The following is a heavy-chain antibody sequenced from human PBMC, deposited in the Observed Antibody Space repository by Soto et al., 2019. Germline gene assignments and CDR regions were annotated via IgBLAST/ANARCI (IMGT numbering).Heavy chain of an antibody. V-gene: IGHV4-30-2*01. Sequence: QLQLQESGSGLVKPSQTLSLTRAVSGGSISSGGYSWSLIRQPPGKGLEWIGYISHSGSTYYNPTLKSRVTISVDRSKNRFSRKLSSVTAADTAVYYCARGGLLPDYWGQGTRVTVSS. CDR2: ISHSGST. CDR1: GGSISSGGYS. D-gene: IGHD6-19*01. CDR3: ARGGLLPDY. J-gene: IGHJ4*02.